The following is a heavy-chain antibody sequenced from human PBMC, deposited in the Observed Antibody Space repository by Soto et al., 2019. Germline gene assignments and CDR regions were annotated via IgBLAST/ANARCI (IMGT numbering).Heavy chain of an antibody. CDR3: ARDQTYTPDY. V-gene: IGHV3-74*01. J-gene: IGHJ4*02. CDR2: INSDGSST. Sequence: EVQLVESGGDLIQPGGSLRLSCASSGFTFNIYWMHWVRQAPGKGLVWVSRINSDGSSTTYADSVKGRFAISRDNAKNTLYLQMNSLRAEDTAVYYCARDQTYTPDYWGQGTLVTVSS. CDR1: GFTFNIYW. D-gene: IGHD2-15*01.